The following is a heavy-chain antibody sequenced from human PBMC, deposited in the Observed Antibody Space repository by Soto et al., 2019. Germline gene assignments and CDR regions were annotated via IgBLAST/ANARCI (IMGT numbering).Heavy chain of an antibody. D-gene: IGHD3-10*01. CDR3: ARHLAQEAGVIDY. Sequence: SETLSLTCTVSGGSISSSSYYWGWIRQPPGKGLEWIGSIYYSGSTYYNPSLKSRVTISVDTSKNQFSLKLSSVTAADTAVYYCARHLAQEAGVIDYWGQGTLVTVSS. J-gene: IGHJ4*02. V-gene: IGHV4-39*01. CDR2: IYYSGST. CDR1: GGSISSSSYY.